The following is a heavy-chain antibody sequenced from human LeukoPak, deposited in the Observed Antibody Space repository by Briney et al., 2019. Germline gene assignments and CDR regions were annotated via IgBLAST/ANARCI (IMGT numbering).Heavy chain of an antibody. D-gene: IGHD3-16*01. V-gene: IGHV3-74*01. CDR3: AREFIGGGGLDY. J-gene: IGHJ4*02. CDR1: RSSFGNYS. CDR2: TYTIGSPT. Sequence: GGSLRLSCPAFRSSFGNYSMHWVRQAPGKGLGWVGCTYTIGSPTSYADSVKGRFTTPGENTKTTVHLQMNSLRAEDTAVYYCAREFIGGGGLDYWGQGTLVTVSS.